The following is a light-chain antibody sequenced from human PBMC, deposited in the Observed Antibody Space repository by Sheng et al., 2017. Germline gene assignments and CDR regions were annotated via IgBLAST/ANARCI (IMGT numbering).Light chain of an antibody. CDR3: CSYAGTYTYWV. Sequence: QSALTQPRSVSGSPGQSVTFSCAGTSSDVGAYNYVSWYQQHPGKAPKLVIYDVGQRPSGVPDRFSGSKSGNTASLTISGLQAEDEADYYCCSYAGTYTYWVFGGGTKLTVL. J-gene: IGLJ3*02. CDR2: DVG. CDR1: SSDVGAYNY. V-gene: IGLV2-11*01.